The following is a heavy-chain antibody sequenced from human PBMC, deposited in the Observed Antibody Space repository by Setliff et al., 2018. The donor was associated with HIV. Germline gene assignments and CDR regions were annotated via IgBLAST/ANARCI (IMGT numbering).Heavy chain of an antibody. CDR1: GDSITSGHFY. J-gene: IGHJ5*02. Sequence: SETLSLTCTVSGDSITSGHFYWGWIRQAPGKGLEWIGNILDGRVTFFNPSLRGRVTISVDASKNQVSLNLRSVTAADSAVYHCARPHSGRGGGAYFAPWGQGILVTVSS. CDR3: ARPHSGRGGGAYFAP. D-gene: IGHD6-19*01. V-gene: IGHV4-39*01. CDR2: ILDGRVT.